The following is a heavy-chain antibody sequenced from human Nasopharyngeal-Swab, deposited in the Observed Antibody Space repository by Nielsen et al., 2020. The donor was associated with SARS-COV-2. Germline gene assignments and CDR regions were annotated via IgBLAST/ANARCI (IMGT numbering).Heavy chain of an antibody. V-gene: IGHV3-53*04. CDR2: IYSGGST. Sequence: GESLKISCAASGFTVSSNYMSWVRQAPGTGLEWVSVIYSGGSTYYADSVKGRFTISRHNSKNTLYLQMNSLRAEDTAVYYCARATCSGGSCYWGSHYYYYGMDVWGQGTTVTVSS. D-gene: IGHD2-15*01. CDR1: GFTVSSNY. CDR3: ARATCSGGSCYWGSHYYYYGMDV. J-gene: IGHJ6*02.